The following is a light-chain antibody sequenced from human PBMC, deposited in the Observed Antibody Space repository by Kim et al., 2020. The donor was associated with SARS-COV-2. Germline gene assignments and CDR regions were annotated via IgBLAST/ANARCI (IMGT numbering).Light chain of an antibody. CDR1: SSNVRYNF. CDR3: GTWDNSLSAWV. V-gene: IGLV1-51*01. J-gene: IGLJ2*01. CDR2: DND. Sequence: QSVLTQPPSVSADPGQKDTISCSGSSSNVRYNFVSWYQQLPGTAPKLLIYDNDKRPSGIPHRFSASKSGTSATLGITGLQTGDEADYYCGTWDNSLSAWVFGGGTQLTVL.